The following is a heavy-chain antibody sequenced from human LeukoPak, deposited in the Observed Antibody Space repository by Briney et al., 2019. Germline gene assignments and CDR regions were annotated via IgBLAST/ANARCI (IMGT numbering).Heavy chain of an antibody. Sequence: GGSLRLSCEASGFTFATYPMSWVRQAPGKGLEWVSTFSGSGGRTLYADSVKGRFTISSNNSKNTLSLKMKSLRAEATAVYYCAKVTCSYNYFDYWGQGSLVTVSS. V-gene: IGHV3-23*01. CDR2: FSGSGGRT. J-gene: IGHJ4*02. CDR1: GFTFATYP. CDR3: AKVTCSYNYFDY. D-gene: IGHD1-26*01.